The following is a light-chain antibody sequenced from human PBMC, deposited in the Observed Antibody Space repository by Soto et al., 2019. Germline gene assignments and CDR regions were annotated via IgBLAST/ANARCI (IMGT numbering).Light chain of an antibody. CDR1: QSVSSN. V-gene: IGKV3-15*01. Sequence: EIVMTQSPDTLSVSPGERATLSCRASQSVSSNLAWYQQKPGQAPRLLIYGSSTRATGTPARFSGSGSGTEFTLTITSLQSEDFAVYYCQQYNNWPAWSFGQGTKVEIK. CDR3: QQYNNWPAWS. CDR2: GSS. J-gene: IGKJ1*01.